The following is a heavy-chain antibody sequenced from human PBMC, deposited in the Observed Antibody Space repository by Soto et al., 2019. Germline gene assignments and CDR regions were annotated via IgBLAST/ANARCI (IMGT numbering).Heavy chain of an antibody. CDR1: GYNFAGYW. D-gene: IGHD3-3*01. Sequence: ESLKISVKGYGYNFAGYWIAWLRQMPGKGLELMGIIYPSDSDTRYRPSFQGQVTISADKSISSAYLQWSSLRASDTAMYYCARGGVSTRTFDHWGQGTPVTVSS. CDR3: ARGGVSTRTFDH. J-gene: IGHJ4*02. V-gene: IGHV5-51*01. CDR2: IYPSDSDT.